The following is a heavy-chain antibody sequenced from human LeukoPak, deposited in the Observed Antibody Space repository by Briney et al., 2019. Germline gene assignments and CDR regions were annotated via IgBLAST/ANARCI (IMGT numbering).Heavy chain of an antibody. CDR1: VGSISIGGYY. CDR2: IYYSGIT. J-gene: IGHJ4*02. V-gene: IGHV4-31*03. Sequence: SETLSLTCTVSVGSISIGGYYWSWIRQHPGKGLEWIGYIYYSGITYYNPSLKSRVIISVDTSKNQFSLYLSSVTAADTAVYYCARVTSGEFADYWGQGTLVTVSS. CDR3: ARVTSGEFADY. D-gene: IGHD3-10*01.